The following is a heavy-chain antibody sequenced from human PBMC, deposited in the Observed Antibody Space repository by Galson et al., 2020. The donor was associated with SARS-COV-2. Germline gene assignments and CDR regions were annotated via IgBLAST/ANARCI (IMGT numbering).Heavy chain of an antibody. J-gene: IGHJ5*02. CDR3: ATSTPHCTNGVCYTNRFDP. V-gene: IGHV1-24*01. Sequence: ASVKVSCKVSGYTLTELSMHWVRQAPGKGLEWMGGFDPEDGETIYAQKFQGRVTMTEDTSTDTAYMELSSLRSEDTAVYYCATSTPHCTNGVCYTNRFDPWGQGTLVTVSS. CDR2: FDPEDGET. D-gene: IGHD2-8*01. CDR1: GYTLTELS.